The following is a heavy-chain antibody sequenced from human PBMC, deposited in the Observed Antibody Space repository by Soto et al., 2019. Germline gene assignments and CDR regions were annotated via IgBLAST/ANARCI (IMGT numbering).Heavy chain of an antibody. Sequence: QVQLVQSGAEVREPGASVKVSCKASGYSFTSLDINWVRQTAGQGLEWMGWMQPSTGRTGYAQKFQGRVTMTRDTSINTAYVELTTLTSDDTAFHYCARGVSAGVDYWGQGTLVTVSS. V-gene: IGHV1-8*01. CDR3: ARGVSAGVDY. CDR1: GYSFTSLD. D-gene: IGHD1-26*01. CDR2: MQPSTGRT. J-gene: IGHJ4*02.